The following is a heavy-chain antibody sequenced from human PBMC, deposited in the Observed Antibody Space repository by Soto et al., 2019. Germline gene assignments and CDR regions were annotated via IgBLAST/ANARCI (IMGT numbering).Heavy chain of an antibody. D-gene: IGHD3-3*01. CDR1: GFTFSSYA. V-gene: IGHV3-30-3*01. J-gene: IGHJ6*02. CDR2: ISYDGSNK. CDR3: VRYDFWSGYPNEYYYGMDV. Sequence: GGSLRLSCAASGFTFSSYAMHWVRQAPGKGLEWVAVISYDGSNKYYADSVKGRFTISRDNSKNTLYLQMNSPRAEDTAVYYCVRYDFWSGYPNEYYYGMDVWGQGTTVTVS.